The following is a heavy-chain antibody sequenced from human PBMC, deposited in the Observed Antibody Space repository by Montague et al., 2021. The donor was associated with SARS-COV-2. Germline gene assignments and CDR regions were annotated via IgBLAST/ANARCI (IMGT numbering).Heavy chain of an antibody. Sequence: SETLSLTCTVSGGSISSSNCYWGWIRQPPGKGLDWIGSIYNSGTTYYNPSLKSRLTISIDTTKNQFSLKLASVTAADTAVYYCARDGDYGAHSVEDYFDYWGQGTLVTVSS. CDR3: ARDGDYGAHSVEDYFDY. CDR1: GGSISSSNCY. V-gene: IGHV4-39*02. J-gene: IGHJ4*02. CDR2: IYNSGTT. D-gene: IGHD4-17*01.